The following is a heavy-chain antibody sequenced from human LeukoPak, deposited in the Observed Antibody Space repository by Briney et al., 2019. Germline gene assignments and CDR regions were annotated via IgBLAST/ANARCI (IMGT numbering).Heavy chain of an antibody. J-gene: IGHJ4*02. CDR3: ARDWRYSTFDY. D-gene: IGHD2-15*01. CDR1: GFTFSSYW. Sequence: GGSLRLSCAASGFTFSSYWMSWVRQAPGKGLEWVANINEDGSQKNYVDSVKGRFTISRDNAINSVYLQMNTMRADDTAVYYCARDWRYSTFDYWGQGTLVTVSS. CDR2: INEDGSQK. V-gene: IGHV3-7*01.